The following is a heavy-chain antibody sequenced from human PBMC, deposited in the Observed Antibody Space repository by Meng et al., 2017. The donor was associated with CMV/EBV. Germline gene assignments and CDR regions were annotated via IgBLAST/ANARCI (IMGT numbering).Heavy chain of an antibody. V-gene: IGHV1-2*02. J-gene: IGHJ4*02. D-gene: IGHD6-19*01. Sequence: QVQLGQVGSDVKKPGAPVKVPCKASGYTVTDYYIHWVRQAPGQWLEWMGWINPNDDTNYAQNFQGRVTMTRDMSINTVYMELSRLTSDDTAVYYCARSSGWSRFDYWGLGTLVTVSS. CDR2: INPNDDT. CDR1: GYTVTDYY. CDR3: ARSSGWSRFDY.